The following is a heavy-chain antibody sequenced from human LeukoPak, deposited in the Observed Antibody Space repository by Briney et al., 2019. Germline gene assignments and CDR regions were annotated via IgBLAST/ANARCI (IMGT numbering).Heavy chain of an antibody. CDR1: GFTFSSSE. D-gene: IGHD3-22*01. J-gene: IGHJ4*02. V-gene: IGHV3-48*03. CDR2: ISSSGSTI. Sequence: PGGSLRLSCAASGFTFSSSEMNWVRQAPGKGLEWVSHISSSGSTIYYADSEKGRFTISRDNAKNSLYLQMNSLRAEDTAVYYCAFHYDSSGYYSYYFDYWGQGTLVTVSS. CDR3: AFHYDSSGYYSYYFDY.